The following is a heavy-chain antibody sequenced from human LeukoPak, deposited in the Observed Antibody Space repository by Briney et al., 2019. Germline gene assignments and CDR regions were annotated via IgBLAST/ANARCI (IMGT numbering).Heavy chain of an antibody. Sequence: ASVKVSCKASGYTFTGYYMHWVRQAPGQGLEWMGWINPNSGGTNYAQKFQGRVTMTRNTSISTAYMELSSLRSEDTAVYYCARAPPYYDILTGYYNVNWFDPWGQGTLVTVSS. V-gene: IGHV1-2*02. CDR2: INPNSGGT. D-gene: IGHD3-9*01. CDR1: GYTFTGYY. J-gene: IGHJ5*02. CDR3: ARAPPYYDILTGYYNVNWFDP.